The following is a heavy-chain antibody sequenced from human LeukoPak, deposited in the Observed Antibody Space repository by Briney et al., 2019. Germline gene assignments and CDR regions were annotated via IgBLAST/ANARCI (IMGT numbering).Heavy chain of an antibody. V-gene: IGHV4-61*05. Sequence: SETLSLTCTVSGGSISSSSYYWGWIRQPPGKGLEWIGYIYYSGSTNYNPSLKSRVTMSVDTSKNQFSLKLKSVTAADTAVYYCARVDSSNRYESRGYFDYWGQGTLVTFSS. CDR3: ARVDSSNRYESRGYFDY. D-gene: IGHD3-22*01. CDR1: GGSISSSSYY. CDR2: IYYSGST. J-gene: IGHJ4*02.